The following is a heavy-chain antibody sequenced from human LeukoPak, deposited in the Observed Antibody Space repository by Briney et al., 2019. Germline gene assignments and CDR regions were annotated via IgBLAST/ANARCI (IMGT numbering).Heavy chain of an antibody. D-gene: IGHD5-12*01. CDR3: ARGVAGYGPYDY. CDR1: GYSISTYC. J-gene: IGHJ4*02. Sequence: SETLTLTCTVSGYSISTYCWNWIRQPPGKGLEWIGYMYYSGSTNYNPSLKSRVTISLDTPKNQFSLRLNSVTAADTAVYYCARGVAGYGPYDYWGQGTLVTVSS. V-gene: IGHV4-59*01. CDR2: MYYSGST.